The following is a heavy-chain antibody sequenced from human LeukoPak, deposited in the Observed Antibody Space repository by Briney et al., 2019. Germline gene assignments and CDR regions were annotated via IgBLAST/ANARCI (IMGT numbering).Heavy chain of an antibody. D-gene: IGHD3-22*01. CDR3: ARGVGYDSSGYFDY. V-gene: IGHV4-34*01. Sequence: PSETLSLTCAVYGGSFSGYYWSWIRQPPGKGLEWIGEINHSGSTNYNPSLKSRVTISVDTSKNQFSLKLSSVTAADTAVYYCARGVGYDSSGYFDYWGQGTLVTVSS. CDR2: INHSGST. CDR1: GGSFSGYY. J-gene: IGHJ4*02.